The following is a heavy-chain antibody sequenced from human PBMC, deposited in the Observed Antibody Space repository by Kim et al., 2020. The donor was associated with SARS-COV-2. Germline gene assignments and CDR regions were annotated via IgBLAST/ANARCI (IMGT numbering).Heavy chain of an antibody. CDR3: ARAGGCSGYDCHYYYGMDV. J-gene: IGHJ6*02. D-gene: IGHD5-12*01. CDR2: ISSSGSTI. CDR1: GFTFSTYE. V-gene: IGHV3-48*03. Sequence: WGSLRLSCAASGFTFSTYEMNWVRQAPGKGLEWVSYISSSGSTIYYADSVKGRFAISRDNAKNSLYLQMNSLRAEDTAVYYCARAGGCSGYDCHYYYGMDVWGQGTTVTVSS.